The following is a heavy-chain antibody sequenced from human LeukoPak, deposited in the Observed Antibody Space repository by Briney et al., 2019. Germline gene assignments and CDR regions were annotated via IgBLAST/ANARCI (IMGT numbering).Heavy chain of an antibody. V-gene: IGHV4-34*01. CDR1: GGSFSGYY. CDR3: ARGLWIFGVVTHFDY. Sequence: SETLSLTCAVYGGSFSGYYWSWIRQPPGKGLEWIGEINHSGSTNYNPSLKSRVTISVDTSKNQFSLKLSSVTAADTAVYYCARGLWIFGVVTHFDYWGQGTLVTVST. D-gene: IGHD3-3*01. CDR2: INHSGST. J-gene: IGHJ4*02.